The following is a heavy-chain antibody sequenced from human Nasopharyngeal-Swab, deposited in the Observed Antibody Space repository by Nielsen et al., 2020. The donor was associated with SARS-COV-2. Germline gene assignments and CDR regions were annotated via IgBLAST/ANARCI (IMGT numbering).Heavy chain of an antibody. CDR1: GLTFSSYA. CDR3: AGDLGGYFDY. Sequence: GGSLRLSCAASGLTFSSYAMSWVRQAPGKGLEWVSAISGSGGSTYYADSVKGWFTISRDNSKNTLYLQMNSLRAEDTAVYYCAGDLGGYFDYWGQGTLVTVSS. J-gene: IGHJ4*02. D-gene: IGHD3-10*01. V-gene: IGHV3-23*01. CDR2: ISGSGGST.